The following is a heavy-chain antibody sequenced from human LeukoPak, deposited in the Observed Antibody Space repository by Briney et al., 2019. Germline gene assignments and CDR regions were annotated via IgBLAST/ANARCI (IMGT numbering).Heavy chain of an antibody. D-gene: IGHD3-10*01. V-gene: IGHV3-43*02. Sequence: QPGGSLRLSCAASGFTFDDYAMHWVRQAPGMGLEWVSLISGDSDYTYYADSVKGRFTISRDNGKNSLYLQMNTLRTEDNALYYCAKGHGSRTGDFEYWGQGTLVTVSS. CDR3: AKGHGSRTGDFEY. CDR2: ISGDSDYT. CDR1: GFTFDDYA. J-gene: IGHJ4*02.